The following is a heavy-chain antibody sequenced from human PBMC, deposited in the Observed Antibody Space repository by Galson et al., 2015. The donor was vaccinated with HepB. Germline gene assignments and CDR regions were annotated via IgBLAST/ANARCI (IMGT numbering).Heavy chain of an antibody. CDR2: IDPSDSYT. D-gene: IGHD3-10*01. CDR3: ASPLYYYGSGSYIRYYYGMDV. V-gene: IGHV5-10-1*01. Sequence: QSGAEVKKPGESLRISCKGSGSSFTSYWISWVRQMPGKGLEWMGRIDPSDSYTNYSPSFQGHVTISADKSISTAYLQWSSLKASDTAMYYCASPLYYYGSGSYIRYYYGMDVWGQGTTVTVSS. CDR1: GSSFTSYW. J-gene: IGHJ6*02.